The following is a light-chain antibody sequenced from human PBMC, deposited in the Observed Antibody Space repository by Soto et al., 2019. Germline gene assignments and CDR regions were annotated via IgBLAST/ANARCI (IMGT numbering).Light chain of an antibody. CDR2: DAS. V-gene: IGKV3D-20*01. CDR1: QSVSSNY. J-gene: IGKJ2*01. Sequence: EIVLTQSPATLSLSPGERATLSCGASQSVSSNYIAWYQQKPGLAPRLLIYDASSRATGIPDRFGGSGSGTDFTLTISRLEPEDCAVYYCQQYGDSPLTFGQGTILESK. CDR3: QQYGDSPLT.